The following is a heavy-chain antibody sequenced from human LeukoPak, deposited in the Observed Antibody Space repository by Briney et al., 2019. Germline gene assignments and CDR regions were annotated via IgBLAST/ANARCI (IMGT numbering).Heavy chain of an antibody. CDR3: ARAVSGRFDY. J-gene: IGHJ4*02. D-gene: IGHD6-19*01. V-gene: IGHV4-59*08. CDR2: IYYSGST. CDR1: GGSISSYY. Sequence: PSETLSLTCTVSGGSISSYYWSWIRQPPGKGLEWTGYIYYSGSTNYNPSLKSRVTISVDTSKNQFSLKLSSVTAADTAIYYCARAVSGRFDYWGQGTLVTVSS.